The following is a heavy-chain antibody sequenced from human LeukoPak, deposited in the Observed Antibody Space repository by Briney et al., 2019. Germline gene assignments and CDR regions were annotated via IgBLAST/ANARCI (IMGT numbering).Heavy chain of an antibody. V-gene: IGHV4-39*01. D-gene: IGHD3-22*01. CDR3: ARVGVYYDSSGYDYYFDY. CDR2: IFYSGST. Sequence: SETLSLTCSVSGGSISSSSYSWGWIRQPPGKGLEWIGNIFYSGSTYYNPSLKSRVSISVDTSKNQFSLKLSSVTATDTAVYYCARVGVYYDSSGYDYYFDYWGQGTLVTVSS. J-gene: IGHJ4*02. CDR1: GGSISSSSYS.